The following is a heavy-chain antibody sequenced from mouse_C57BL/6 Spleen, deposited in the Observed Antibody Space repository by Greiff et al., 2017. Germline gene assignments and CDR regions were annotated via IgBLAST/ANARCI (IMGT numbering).Heavy chain of an antibody. J-gene: IGHJ4*01. CDR3: ARSGSSWDYYAMDY. CDR1: GYSYTGYY. CDR2: IYPYNGVS. D-gene: IGHD1-1*01. V-gene: IGHV1-31*01. Sequence: EVQRVESGPELVKPGASVKISCKASGYSYTGYYMHWVKQSHGNILDWIGYIYPYNGVSSYNQKFKGKATLTVDKSSSTAYMELRSLTSEDSAVYYCARSGSSWDYYAMDYWGQGTSVTVSS.